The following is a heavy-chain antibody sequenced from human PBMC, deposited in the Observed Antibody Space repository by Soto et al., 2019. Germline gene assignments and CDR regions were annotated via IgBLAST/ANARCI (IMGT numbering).Heavy chain of an antibody. J-gene: IGHJ6*03. CDR3: ARERLYCSSTSCYQRHYYYYYMDV. V-gene: IGHV6-1*01. D-gene: IGHD2-2*01. CDR2: TYYRSKWYN. CDR1: GDSVSSNSAA. Sequence: SQTLSLTCAISGDSVSSNSAAWNWIRQSPSRGLEWLGRTYYRSKWYNDYAVSVKSRITINPDTSKNQFSLQLNSVTPEDTAVYYCARERLYCSSTSCYQRHYYYYYMDVWGKGTTVTVSS.